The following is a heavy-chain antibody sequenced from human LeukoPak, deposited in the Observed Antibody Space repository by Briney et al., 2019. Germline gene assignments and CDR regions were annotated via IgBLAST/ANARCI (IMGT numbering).Heavy chain of an antibody. J-gene: IGHJ4*02. V-gene: IGHV4-39*01. CDR2: IYYSGST. CDR3: ARPHPLFYYFDY. Sequence: SETLSLTCTVSGGSISSSSYYWGWIRQPPGKGLEWIGSIYYSGSTYYNPSLESRVTISVDTSKNQFSLKLSSVTAADTAVYYCARPHPLFYYFDYWGQGTLVTVSS. D-gene: IGHD2-21*01. CDR1: GGSISSSSYY.